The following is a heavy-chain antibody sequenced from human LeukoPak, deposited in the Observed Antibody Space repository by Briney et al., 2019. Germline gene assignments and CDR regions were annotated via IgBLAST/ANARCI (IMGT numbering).Heavy chain of an antibody. D-gene: IGHD4-17*01. CDR2: IYHSGST. Sequence: PSETLSLTCTVSGYSISSGYYWGWIRQPPGKGLEWIGSIYHSGSTYYNPSLKSRVTISVDTSKNQFSLKLSSVTAADTAVYYCARHLRSFDCWGQGTLVTVSS. J-gene: IGHJ4*02. V-gene: IGHV4-38-2*02. CDR1: GYSISSGYY. CDR3: ARHLRSFDC.